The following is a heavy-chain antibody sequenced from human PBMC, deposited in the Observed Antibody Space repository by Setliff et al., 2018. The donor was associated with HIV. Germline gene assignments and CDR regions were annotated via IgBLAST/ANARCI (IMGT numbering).Heavy chain of an antibody. V-gene: IGHV4-30-4*08. D-gene: IGHD3-22*01. Sequence: SETLSLTCTVSGGSISSGDYYWSWIRQPPGKGLEWIGYIYYSGSNYYNPSLKSRVTISVDTYKNQFSLKLSSVTAADTAVYYCDRGFYDSSGYEYNWFDPWGQGTLVTVSS. J-gene: IGHJ5*02. CDR1: GGSISSGDYY. CDR2: IYYSGSN. CDR3: DRGFYDSSGYEYNWFDP.